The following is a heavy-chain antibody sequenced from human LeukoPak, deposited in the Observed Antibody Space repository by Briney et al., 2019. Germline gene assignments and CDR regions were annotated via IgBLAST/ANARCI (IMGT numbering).Heavy chain of an antibody. V-gene: IGHV4-34*01. Sequence: NPSETLSLTCAVYGGSFSGYYWSWIRQPPGKGLEWIGEINHSGSTNYNPSLKSRVTISVDTSKNQFSLKLSSVTAADTAVYYCARGLGYYDSSGRVSWFDPWGQGTLVTVSS. J-gene: IGHJ5*02. D-gene: IGHD3-22*01. CDR3: ARGLGYYDSSGRVSWFDP. CDR2: INHSGST. CDR1: GGSFSGYY.